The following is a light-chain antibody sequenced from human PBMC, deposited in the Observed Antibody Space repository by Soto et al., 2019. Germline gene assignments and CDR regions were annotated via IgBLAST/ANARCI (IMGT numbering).Light chain of an antibody. CDR3: SLNTGTTRL. J-gene: IGLJ3*02. CDR1: VSDVGSYYR. V-gene: IGLV2-18*01. CDR2: EVS. Sequence: QSALTQPPSVSGSPGQSVTISCTGTVSDVGSYYRVSWYQQTPGTAPKLLISEVSNRPSGVPDRFSGSRSGNTASLTISGLQAEDEADYYCSLNTGTTRLFGGGTKVTVL.